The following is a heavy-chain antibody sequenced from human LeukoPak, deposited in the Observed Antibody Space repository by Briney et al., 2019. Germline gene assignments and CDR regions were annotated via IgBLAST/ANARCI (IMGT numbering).Heavy chain of an antibody. CDR2: IKEDGSEK. J-gene: IGHJ5*02. CDR1: GLTFSSCW. CDR3: ARDRGEGRFHP. Sequence: PGGSLRLSCAASGLTFSSCWMSWVRQAPGKGLEWVAGIKEDGSEKYYVDSVRGRFIISRDNADNSLYLQMNSLRAEDTAVYYCARDRGEGRFHPWGQGTLVTVSS. D-gene: IGHD3-10*01. V-gene: IGHV3-7*01.